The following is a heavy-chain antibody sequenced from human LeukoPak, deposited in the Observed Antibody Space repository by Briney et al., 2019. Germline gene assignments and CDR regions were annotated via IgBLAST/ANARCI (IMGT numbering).Heavy chain of an antibody. CDR2: INPNSGGT. CDR3: ARMVRGVSSWFDP. D-gene: IGHD3-10*01. CDR1: GYTFTGYY. V-gene: IGHV1-2*02. J-gene: IGHJ5*02. Sequence: ASVKVSCKASGYTFTGYYMHWVRQAPGQGLEWMGWINPNSGGTNYAQKFQGRVTMTRDTSISTAYMELSRLRSDDTAVYYCARMVRGVSSWFDPWGQGTLVTVSS.